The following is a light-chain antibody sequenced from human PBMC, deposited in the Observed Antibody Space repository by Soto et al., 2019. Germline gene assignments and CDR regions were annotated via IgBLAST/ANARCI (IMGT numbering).Light chain of an antibody. Sequence: EIVLTQSPGTLSLSSGERATLSCRASQSVSSSYLAWYQQKPGQAPRPLVYATSSRATGIPDRFSGSGSGTDFTLTISRLEPEDFAVYYCQQYGSSSFTFGQGTKLEIK. CDR2: ATS. V-gene: IGKV3-20*01. J-gene: IGKJ2*01. CDR1: QSVSSSY. CDR3: QQYGSSSFT.